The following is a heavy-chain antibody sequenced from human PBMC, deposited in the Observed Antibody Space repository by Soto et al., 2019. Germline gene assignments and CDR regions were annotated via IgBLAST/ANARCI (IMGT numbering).Heavy chain of an antibody. D-gene: IGHD3-3*01. Sequence: PSQTLSLTCAISGDSVSTKNAAWNWIRQSPSRGLECLGRAYYRSQWYDDYAPSMKSRLLIKPDTSRNQLYLQLESLTPEDAAVYYCERGGRIFFFVLAVGGKGTTVTVSS. CDR3: ERGGRIFFFVLAV. V-gene: IGHV6-1*01. J-gene: IGHJ6*04. CDR2: AYYRSQWYD. CDR1: GDSVSTKNAA.